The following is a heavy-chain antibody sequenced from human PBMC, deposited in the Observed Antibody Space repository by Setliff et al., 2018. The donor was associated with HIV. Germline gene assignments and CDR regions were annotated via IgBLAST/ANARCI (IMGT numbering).Heavy chain of an antibody. Sequence: GGSLRLSCAASGFTSSSYSMNWVRQAPGKGLEWVSYISSSSSYIYYADSVKGRFTISRDNVKNSLYLQMSTLRAEDTAVYFCARSPYGDYGLDYWGQGTLVTVSS. V-gene: IGHV3-21*01. D-gene: IGHD4-17*01. CDR3: ARSPYGDYGLDY. J-gene: IGHJ4*02. CDR2: ISSSSSYI. CDR1: GFTSSSYS.